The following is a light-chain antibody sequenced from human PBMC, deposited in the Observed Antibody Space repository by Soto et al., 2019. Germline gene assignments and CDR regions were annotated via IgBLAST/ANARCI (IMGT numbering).Light chain of an antibody. J-gene: IGKJ4*01. CDR1: QSVSTN. CDR2: GAT. Sequence: EIVMTQSPGTLSGSPGERVTLSCRASQSVSTNLVWYQQKPGQAPRLLIYGATTRDIGIPARFSGSGSGTEFTLSISSLQSEDFAMYYCQQYNSWPRTFGGGTKVEIK. CDR3: QQYNSWPRT. V-gene: IGKV3-15*01.